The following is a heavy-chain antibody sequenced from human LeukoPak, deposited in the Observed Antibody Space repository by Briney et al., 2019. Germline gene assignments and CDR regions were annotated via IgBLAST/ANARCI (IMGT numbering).Heavy chain of an antibody. Sequence: GGSLRLSCAASGFTFSNYAMSWVRQAPGKGLEWVSGISGSGATTYYADSVKGRFTISRDNSKNTLYLQMKRLRAEDTAVFYCAKTRLGYCSGGVCYPNWLDPWGQGTLVTVSS. CDR1: GFTFSNYA. D-gene: IGHD2-15*01. J-gene: IGHJ5*02. CDR2: ISGSGATT. V-gene: IGHV3-23*01. CDR3: AKTRLGYCSGGVCYPNWLDP.